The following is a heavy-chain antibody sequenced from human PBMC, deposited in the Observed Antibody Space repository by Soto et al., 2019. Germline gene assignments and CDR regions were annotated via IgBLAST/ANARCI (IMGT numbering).Heavy chain of an antibody. D-gene: IGHD4-17*01. CDR2: ILPILGIT. CDR3: ARASYGDYPFDY. J-gene: IGHJ4*02. CDR1: GGTFSSYT. Sequence: QVQLVQSGAEVKKPGSSVKVSCKASGGTFSSYTITWVQQAPGQGLEWMGRILPILGITNYAQKFQGRVTITADKSTSTAYMELSSLRSEDTAVYYCARASYGDYPFDYWGQGTLVTVSS. V-gene: IGHV1-69*02.